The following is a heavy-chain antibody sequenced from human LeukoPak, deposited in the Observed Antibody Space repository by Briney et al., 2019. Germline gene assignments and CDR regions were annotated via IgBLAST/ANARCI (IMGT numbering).Heavy chain of an antibody. D-gene: IGHD5-24*01. CDR1: GGSISSSSYY. CDR3: AREPAGMATISSLDY. Sequence: SETLSLTCTVSGGSISSSSYYWGWIRQPPGKGLEWIGSIYYSGSTYYNPSLKSRVTISVDTSKNQFSLKLSSVTAADTAVYYCAREPAGMATISSLDYWGQGTLVTVSS. J-gene: IGHJ4*02. CDR2: IYYSGST. V-gene: IGHV4-39*07.